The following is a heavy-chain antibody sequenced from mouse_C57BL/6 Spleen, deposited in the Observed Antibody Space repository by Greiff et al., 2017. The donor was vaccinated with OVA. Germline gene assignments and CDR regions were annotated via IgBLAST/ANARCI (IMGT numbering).Heavy chain of an antibody. CDR1: GFTFSASG. CDR2: ISSGSSTI. J-gene: IGHJ2*01. D-gene: IGHD1-1*01. CDR3: ARRDYYSSSYFDY. Sequence: EVKLVESGGGLVKPGGSLKLSCAASGFTFSASGMHWVRQAPEKGLEWVAYISSGSSTIYYADTVKGRFTLSRDNAKNTLFLQMTSLRSEDTAMYYCARRDYYSSSYFDYWGQGTTLTVSS. V-gene: IGHV5-17*01.